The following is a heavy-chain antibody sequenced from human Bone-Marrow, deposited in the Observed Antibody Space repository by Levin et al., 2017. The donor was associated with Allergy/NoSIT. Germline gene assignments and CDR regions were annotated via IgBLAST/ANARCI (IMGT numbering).Heavy chain of an antibody. CDR3: SRDLSFGNPQGFDC. D-gene: IGHD1-14*01. J-gene: IGHJ4*02. CDR2: ISSTSTYI. Sequence: GSVKVSCAASGFTFRSYSMNWVRQAPGKGLEWVSTISSTSTYIYYAESMKGRFTISRDNAKNSVYLQMSSLRAEDTAVYYCSRDLSFGNPQGFDCWGQGTLVTVSS. V-gene: IGHV3-21*01. CDR1: GFTFRSYS.